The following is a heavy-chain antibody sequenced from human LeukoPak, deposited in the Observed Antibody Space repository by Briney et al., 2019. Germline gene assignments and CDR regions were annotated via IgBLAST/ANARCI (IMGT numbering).Heavy chain of an antibody. Sequence: ASVKVSCKASGYTFTSYGMHWVRQAPGQRPEWMGWINPTNEKTKYSEKFQGRVTISRDTGASTVYMELSSLRSEDTAVYYCARDHRTESDGYYFVDELWYFDLWGRGTLVTVSS. D-gene: IGHD3-22*01. J-gene: IGHJ2*01. CDR3: ARDHRTESDGYYFVDELWYFDL. CDR1: GYTFTSYG. V-gene: IGHV1-3*01. CDR2: INPTNEKT.